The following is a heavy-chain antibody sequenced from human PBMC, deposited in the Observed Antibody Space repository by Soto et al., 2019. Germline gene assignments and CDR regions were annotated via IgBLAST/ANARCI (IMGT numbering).Heavy chain of an antibody. CDR2: INHSGST. CDR3: ARASRITGTTEFDY. V-gene: IGHV4-34*01. Sequence: QVQLQQWGAGLLKPSETLSLTCAVYGGSFSGYYWSWIRQPPGKGLEWIGEINHSGSTNYNPSLKSRVTISVDTSKNQFSLKLSSVTAADTAVYYCARASRITGTTEFDYWGQGTLVTVSS. J-gene: IGHJ4*02. CDR1: GGSFSGYY. D-gene: IGHD1-20*01.